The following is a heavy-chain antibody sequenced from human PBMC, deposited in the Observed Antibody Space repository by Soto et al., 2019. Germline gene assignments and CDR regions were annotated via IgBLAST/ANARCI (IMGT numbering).Heavy chain of an antibody. CDR1: GGTFSSYA. CDR2: IIPIFGTA. Sequence: SVKVSCKASGGTFSSYAISWVRQAPGQGLEWMGGIIPIFGTANYAQKFQGRVTITADESTSTAYMELSSLRSEDTAVYYCARGAIPQWLVLNAFDIWGQGTMVTVS. V-gene: IGHV1-69*13. D-gene: IGHD6-19*01. CDR3: ARGAIPQWLVLNAFDI. J-gene: IGHJ3*02.